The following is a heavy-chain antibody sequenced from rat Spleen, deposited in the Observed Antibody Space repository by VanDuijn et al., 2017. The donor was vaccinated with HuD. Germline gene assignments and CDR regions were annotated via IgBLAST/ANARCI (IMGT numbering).Heavy chain of an antibody. D-gene: IGHD1-2*01. CDR1: GFTFSNHG. CDR3: ARHYYRSYIHGEYYYDD. V-gene: IGHV5-19*01. Sequence: EVQLVESGGGLVQPGRSLKVSCVAPGFTFSNHGMHWIRQAPAKGLEWVASISPTGGGNTYYRDSVKGRFTISRDNAKSTLYLQMDSLRSEDTATYYCARHYYRSYIHGEYYYDDWGQGVMVTVSS. CDR2: ISPTGGGNT. J-gene: IGHJ2*01.